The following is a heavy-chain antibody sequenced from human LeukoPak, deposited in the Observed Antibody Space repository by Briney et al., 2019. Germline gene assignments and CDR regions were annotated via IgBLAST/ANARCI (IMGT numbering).Heavy chain of an antibody. V-gene: IGHV3-74*01. Sequence: GGSLRLSCAASGFTLSDYLMHWVRQAPGEGPVGVSRVSGGGGTTNYADCVEGRFTISRDDAKNTLYLQMNNLRADDTAVYYCARKDPSAKYAYDYWGQGALVTVSS. CDR2: VSGGGGTT. CDR3: ARKDPSAKYAYDY. CDR1: GFTLSDYL. D-gene: IGHD1-26*01. J-gene: IGHJ4*02.